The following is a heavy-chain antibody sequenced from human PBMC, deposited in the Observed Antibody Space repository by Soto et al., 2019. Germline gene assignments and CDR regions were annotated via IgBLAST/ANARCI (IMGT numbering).Heavy chain of an antibody. J-gene: IGHJ6*02. Sequence: ASVKVSCKASGYTFTSYAMHWVRQAPGQRLEWMGWINAGNGNTKYSQKFQGRVTITRDTSASTAYMELSSLRSEDTAVYYCARVPLLVPAAMFLMGYYGMDVWGQGTTVTVSS. CDR2: INAGNGNT. CDR1: GYTFTSYA. CDR3: ARVPLLVPAAMFLMGYYGMDV. V-gene: IGHV1-3*01. D-gene: IGHD2-2*01.